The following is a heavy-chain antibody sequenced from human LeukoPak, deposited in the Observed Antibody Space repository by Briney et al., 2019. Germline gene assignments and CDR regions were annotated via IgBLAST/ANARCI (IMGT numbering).Heavy chain of an antibody. CDR3: ARDHEYADWAYFYYYMDV. V-gene: IGHV4-59*01. Sequence: SETLSLTCTVSGGSISNYYWNWIRQPPGKGLELIGYIYYSGSTNYNPSLKGRVIMSVDTAKNQFSLKLRSVTAADTAVYYCARDHEYADWAYFYYYMDVWGKGTTVTVSS. CDR2: IYYSGST. CDR1: GGSISNYY. J-gene: IGHJ6*03. D-gene: IGHD4-17*01.